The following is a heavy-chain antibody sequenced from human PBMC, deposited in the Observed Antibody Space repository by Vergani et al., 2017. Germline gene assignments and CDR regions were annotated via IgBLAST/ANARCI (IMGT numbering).Heavy chain of an antibody. CDR1: GGTFSSYA. J-gene: IGHJ4*02. CDR3: ATAFFLEGTGSYAGY. V-gene: IGHV1-69*12. CDR2: IIPMFGTA. D-gene: IGHD3-16*01. Sequence: QVQLVQSGAEVKKPGSSVKVSCKASGGTFSSYAISWVRQAPGQGLEWMGGIIPMFGTAKYAQKLQGRVTITADESTRTAYMELSSLRSDDTAVYYCATAFFLEGTGSYAGYWGQGTLVTVSS.